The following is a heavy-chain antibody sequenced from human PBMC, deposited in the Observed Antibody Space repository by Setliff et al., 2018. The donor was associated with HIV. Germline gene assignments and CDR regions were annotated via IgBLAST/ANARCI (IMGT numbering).Heavy chain of an antibody. J-gene: IGHJ6*02. V-gene: IGHV3-33*08. D-gene: IGHD3-16*01. Sequence: PGGSLRLSCAASGFTFSSYGMHWVRQAPGKGLEWVAVIWYDGSNKYYVDSVKGRFTISRENARNSLYLQMNSLRAGDTAVYYCAREIRTVYTGGHYFYGIDVWGQGTAVTVSS. CDR1: GFTFSSYG. CDR3: AREIRTVYTGGHYFYGIDV. CDR2: IWYDGSNK.